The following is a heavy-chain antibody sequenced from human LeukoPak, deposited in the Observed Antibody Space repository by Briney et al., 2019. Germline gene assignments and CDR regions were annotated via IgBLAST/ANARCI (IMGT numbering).Heavy chain of an antibody. J-gene: IGHJ4*02. CDR3: ARFFGFLEWLRRYYFDY. CDR1: GFTFISYS. Sequence: GGSLRLSCAASGFTFISYSMNWVRQAPGKGLEWVSSISSSSSYIYYADSVKGRFTISRDNAKNSLYLQMNSLRAEDTAVYYCARFFGFLEWLRRYYFDYWRQGTLVTVSS. D-gene: IGHD3-3*01. V-gene: IGHV3-21*01. CDR2: ISSSSSYI.